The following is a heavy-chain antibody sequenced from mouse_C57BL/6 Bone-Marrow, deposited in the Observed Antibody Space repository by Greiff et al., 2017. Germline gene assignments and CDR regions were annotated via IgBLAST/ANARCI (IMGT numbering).Heavy chain of an antibody. CDR3: ARGGYFGSTFAY. D-gene: IGHD1-1*01. CDR2: INPGSGGT. Sequence: QVQLQQSGAELVRPGTSVKVSCKASGYAFTNYLIEWVKQRPGQGLEWIGVINPGSGGTNYNEKFKGKATLTADKSSSTAYMQLSSLTSEDSAVYCCARGGYFGSTFAYGGQGTLVTGSA. J-gene: IGHJ3*01. V-gene: IGHV1-54*01. CDR1: GYAFTNYL.